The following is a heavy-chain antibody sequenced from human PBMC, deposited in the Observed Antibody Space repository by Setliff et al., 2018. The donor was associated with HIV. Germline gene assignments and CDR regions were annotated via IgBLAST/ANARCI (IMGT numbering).Heavy chain of an antibody. Sequence: GGSLRLSCAASGFAFANYWMHWVRQAPGKGLVWVSRIHYDGSTTNYADFVKGRFTISRDNAKNTLYLQMDSLRAEDTAVYYCTRVRPGRWAALDAFDIWGQGTMVTVSS. D-gene: IGHD3-10*01. CDR2: IHYDGSTT. J-gene: IGHJ3*02. V-gene: IGHV3-74*01. CDR1: GFAFANYW. CDR3: TRVRPGRWAALDAFDI.